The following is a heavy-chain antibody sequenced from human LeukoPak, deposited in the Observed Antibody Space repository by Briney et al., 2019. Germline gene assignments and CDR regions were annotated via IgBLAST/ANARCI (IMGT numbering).Heavy chain of an antibody. Sequence: ESLKISCKASGSSFIGYWIGWVRQMPGKGLEWMGVIYPSDSDTRYSPSFQGQVTISADKSISTAYLQWSSLKASDTAMYYCARQPGGNYGRDAFDIWGLGTMVTVSS. J-gene: IGHJ3*02. CDR2: IYPSDSDT. D-gene: IGHD1-26*01. CDR3: ARQPGGNYGRDAFDI. V-gene: IGHV5-51*01. CDR1: GSSFIGYW.